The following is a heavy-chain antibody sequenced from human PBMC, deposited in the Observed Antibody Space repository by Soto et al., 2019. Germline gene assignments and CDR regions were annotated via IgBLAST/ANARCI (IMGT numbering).Heavy chain of an antibody. D-gene: IGHD3-22*01. V-gene: IGHV6-1*01. CDR1: GDSVCSNSAA. CDR2: TYYRSKWYN. Sequence: SQTLSLTCAISGDSVCSNSAAWNWIRQSPSRGLEWLGRTYYRSKWYNDYAVSVKSRITINPDTSKNQFSLQLNSVTPEDTAVYYCARESGRYYDSSGYGVDVWGQGTTVTVSS. J-gene: IGHJ6*02. CDR3: ARESGRYYDSSGYGVDV.